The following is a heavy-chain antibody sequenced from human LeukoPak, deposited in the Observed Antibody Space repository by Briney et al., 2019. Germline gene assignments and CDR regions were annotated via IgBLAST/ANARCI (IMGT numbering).Heavy chain of an antibody. D-gene: IGHD3-9*01. CDR1: GGSFSGYY. J-gene: IGHJ4*02. CDR2: INHSGST. V-gene: IGHV4-34*01. CDR3: ARDGNYDIFDY. Sequence: PSETLSLTCAVYGGSFSGYYWSWIRQPPGKGLEWIGEINHSGSTNYNPSLKSRVTISVDTSKNQFSLKLSSVTAADTAVYYCARDGNYDIFDYWGQGTLVTVSS.